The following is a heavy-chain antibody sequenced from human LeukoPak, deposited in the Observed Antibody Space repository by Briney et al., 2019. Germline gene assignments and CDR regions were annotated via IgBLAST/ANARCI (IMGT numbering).Heavy chain of an antibody. CDR3: ASERTYYYDSNHAFDI. D-gene: IGHD3-22*01. V-gene: IGHV1-69*04. J-gene: IGHJ3*02. CDR2: IIPILGIA. Sequence: SVKVSCKASGGTFSSYAISWVRQAPGQGLERMGRIIPILGIANYAQKFQGRVTITADKSTSTAYMELSSLRSEDTAVYYCASERTYYYDSNHAFDIWGQGTMVTVSS. CDR1: GGTFSSYA.